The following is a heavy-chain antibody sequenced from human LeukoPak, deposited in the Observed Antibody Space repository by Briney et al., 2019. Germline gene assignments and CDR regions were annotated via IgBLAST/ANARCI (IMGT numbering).Heavy chain of an antibody. V-gene: IGHV4-34*01. CDR3: ARRPHYDILTGYYGSNWFDP. CDR1: GXSFSGYY. D-gene: IGHD3-9*01. Sequence: KPSETLSLTCAVYGXSFSGYYWSWIRQPPGKGLEWIGEINHSGSTNYNPSLKSRVTISVDTSKNQFSLKLSSVTAADTAVYYCARRPHYDILTGYYGSNWFDPWGQGTLVTVSS. J-gene: IGHJ5*02. CDR2: INHSGST.